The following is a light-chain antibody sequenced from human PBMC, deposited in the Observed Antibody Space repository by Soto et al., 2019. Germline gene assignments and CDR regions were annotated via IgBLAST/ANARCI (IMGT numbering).Light chain of an antibody. CDR2: EVS. Sequence: QSVLTQPASVSGSPGQSITISCTGSSSDVGSYTLVSWYQQHPGKVHKLMIYEVSKRPSGVSVRFSGSRSGNTASLTISGLQAEDEADYFCWSYAGSFTYVFGTGTKVTVL. CDR1: SSDVGSYTL. J-gene: IGLJ1*01. V-gene: IGLV2-23*02. CDR3: WSYAGSFTYV.